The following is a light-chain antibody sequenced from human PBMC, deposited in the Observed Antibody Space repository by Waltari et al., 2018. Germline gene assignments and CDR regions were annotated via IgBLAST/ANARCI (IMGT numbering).Light chain of an antibody. V-gene: IGLV3-10*01. CDR2: DDN. Sequence: SFDLTQPPSVSVSPGQPASVTSSGYGLPPKLAYWFQKKSGQAPVLIIYDDNKRPSGIPERFSASSSGTMATLTISGAQVEDEADYFCYTEDSTWGAFGGGTKLTVL. CDR3: YTEDSTWGA. J-gene: IGLJ2*01. CDR1: GLPPKL.